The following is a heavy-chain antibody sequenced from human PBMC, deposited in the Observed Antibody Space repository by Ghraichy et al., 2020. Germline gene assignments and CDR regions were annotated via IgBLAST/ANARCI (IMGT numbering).Heavy chain of an antibody. J-gene: IGHJ3*02. CDR1: GGTFSSYA. V-gene: IGHV1-69*13. CDR3: ARVEVVPAAMYAFDI. Sequence: SVKVSCKASGGTFSSYAISWVRQAPGQGLEWMGGIIPIFGTANYAQKFQGRVTITADESTSTAYMELSSLRSEDTAVYYCARVEVVPAAMYAFDIWGQGTMVTVSS. D-gene: IGHD2-2*01. CDR2: IIPIFGTA.